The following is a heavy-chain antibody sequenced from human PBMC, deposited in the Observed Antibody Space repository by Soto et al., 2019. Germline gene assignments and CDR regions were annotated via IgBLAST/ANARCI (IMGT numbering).Heavy chain of an antibody. CDR3: AKDIDAMVRVPLYYGKDV. V-gene: IGHV3-66*03. CDR1: GFTLSDYY. J-gene: IGHJ6*01. Sequence: GGSLRLSCSASGFTLSDYYMSWIRQDPGKGLEWVSHYTDSVTGRFTISRDNAKNTRDLQMNSLRAEDTAVYYCAKDIDAMVRVPLYYGKDVWGQGTTVNGSS. D-gene: IGHD3-10*01.